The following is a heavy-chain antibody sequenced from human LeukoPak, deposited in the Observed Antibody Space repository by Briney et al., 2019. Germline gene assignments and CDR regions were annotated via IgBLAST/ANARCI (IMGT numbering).Heavy chain of an antibody. CDR2: IREDGRET. CDR1: GFTFRNYW. V-gene: IGHV3-7*01. CDR3: ARDHAYRADY. J-gene: IGHJ4*02. Sequence: PGGSLRLSCAASGFTFRNYWMSWVRQAPGKGLEWVANIREDGRETFYVDSVKGRFAISRDNAKNSLYLQMSSLTAEDTAIYYCARDHAYRADYWGQGTLVTVSS. D-gene: IGHD2-2*01.